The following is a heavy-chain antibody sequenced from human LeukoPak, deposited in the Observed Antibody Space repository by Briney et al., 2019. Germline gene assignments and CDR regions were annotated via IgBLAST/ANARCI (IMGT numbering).Heavy chain of an antibody. V-gene: IGHV4-59*01. D-gene: IGHD3-22*01. J-gene: IGHJ4*02. CDR3: AREGYYDSSGYYSD. CDR2: IYYSGST. Sequence: SETLSLTCTVSGGSISSYNWSWIRQPPGKGLEWIGYIYYSGSTNYNPSLKSRVTISVDTSKNQFSLRLSSVTAADTAVYYCAREGYYDSSGYYSDWGQGTLVTVSS. CDR1: GGSISSYN.